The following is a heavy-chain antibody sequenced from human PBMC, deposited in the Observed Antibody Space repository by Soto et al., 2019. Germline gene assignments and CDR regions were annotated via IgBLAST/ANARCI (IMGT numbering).Heavy chain of an antibody. CDR3: ARVYYYDSSGYGNDY. CDR1: GGTFSSYA. Sequence: GASVKVSCKASGGTFSSYAISWVRQAPGQGLEWMGGIIPIFGTANYARKFQGRVTITADESTSTAYMELSSLRSEDTAAYYCARVYYYDSSGYGNDYWGQGTLVTVSS. CDR2: IIPIFGTA. V-gene: IGHV1-69*13. D-gene: IGHD3-22*01. J-gene: IGHJ4*02.